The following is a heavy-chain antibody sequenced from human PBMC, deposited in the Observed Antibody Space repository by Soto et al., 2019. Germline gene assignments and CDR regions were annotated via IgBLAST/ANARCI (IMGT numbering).Heavy chain of an antibody. Sequence: QMQLVQSGAEVKKPGASVKVSCKASGDTFTSYDINWVRQATGQGLEWMGRMNPSTGNTDYARKFQGRVTMTRNTSINTAYMELSSLRFEDTAVYYCARGGYCSDGDCLYYFDSWGQGTLVTVSS. V-gene: IGHV1-8*01. CDR2: MNPSTGNT. D-gene: IGHD2-15*01. CDR1: GDTFTSYD. J-gene: IGHJ4*02. CDR3: ARGGYCSDGDCLYYFDS.